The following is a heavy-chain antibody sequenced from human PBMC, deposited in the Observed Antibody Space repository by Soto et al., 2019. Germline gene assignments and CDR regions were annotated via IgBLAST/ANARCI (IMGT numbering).Heavy chain of an antibody. CDR1: GFTFNNYN. D-gene: IGHD6-13*01. V-gene: IGHV3-21*06. J-gene: IGHJ3*01. Sequence: EVQLVESGGDLVKPGGSLRLSCAVSGFTFNNYNMNWVRQAPGKGLEWVASIGSRGSSYRYYADPVKGRFTISRDIANNSLSLQMDSLRVDDTVLYFCARDLEAADVFDFWGQGTMVTVS. CDR2: IGSRGSSYR. CDR3: ARDLEAADVFDF.